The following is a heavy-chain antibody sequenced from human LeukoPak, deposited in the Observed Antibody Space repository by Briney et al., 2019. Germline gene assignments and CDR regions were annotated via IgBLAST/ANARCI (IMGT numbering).Heavy chain of an antibody. CDR3: ARDTVTNDYYYYGMDV. J-gene: IGHJ6*02. CDR2: ISAYNGNT. CDR1: GYTSTSYG. D-gene: IGHD4-11*01. V-gene: IGHV1-18*01. Sequence: ASVKVSCKASGYTSTSYGISWVRQAPGQGLEWMGWISAYNGNTNYAQKLQGRVTMTTDTSTGTAYMELRSLRSDDTAVYYCARDTVTNDYYYYGMDVWGQGTTVTVSS.